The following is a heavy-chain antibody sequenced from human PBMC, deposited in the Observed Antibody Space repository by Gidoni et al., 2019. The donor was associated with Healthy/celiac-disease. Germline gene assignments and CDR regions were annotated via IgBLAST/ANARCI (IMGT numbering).Heavy chain of an antibody. J-gene: IGHJ4*02. V-gene: IGHV4-31*03. CDR2: IYYSGST. Sequence: QVQLQESGPGLVTLSQTLSLTCPVAGGTISSGGYYCSWTRQHPGKGREWIGYIYYSGSTYYNPSLKSRVTISVDTSKNQFSLKLSSVTAADTAVYYCARTHSGYSGSYRGHFDYWGQGTLVTVSS. CDR1: GGTISSGGYY. CDR3: ARTHSGYSGSYRGHFDY. D-gene: IGHD1-26*01.